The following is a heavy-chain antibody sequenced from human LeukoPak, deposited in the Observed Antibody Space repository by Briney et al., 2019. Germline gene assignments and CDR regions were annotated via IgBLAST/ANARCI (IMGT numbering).Heavy chain of an antibody. Sequence: ASVKVSCKASGYTFTSYYIHWVRQAPGQGLEWMGIINPSGGGTSYAQKFQGRVTMTRDTSTSTVYMELSSLRSEDTAVYYCARDFPYCSSTSCYDYWGQGTLVTVSS. CDR1: GYTFTSYY. D-gene: IGHD2-2*01. CDR2: INPSGGGT. J-gene: IGHJ4*02. CDR3: ARDFPYCSSTSCYDY. V-gene: IGHV1-46*01.